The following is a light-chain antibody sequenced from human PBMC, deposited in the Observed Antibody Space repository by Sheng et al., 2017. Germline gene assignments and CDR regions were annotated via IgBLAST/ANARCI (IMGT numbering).Light chain of an antibody. CDR2: GNS. CDR3: QSYDSSLSGSV. J-gene: IGLJ3*02. CDR1: TSNIGNNY. Sequence: QSVLTQPPSVSAAPGQKVTISCSGSTSNIGNNYVSWYQHVPGTAPKLLIYGNSNRPSGVPDRFSGSKSGTSASLAITGLQAEDEADYYCQSYDSSLSGSVFGGGTKLTVL. V-gene: IGLV1-40*01.